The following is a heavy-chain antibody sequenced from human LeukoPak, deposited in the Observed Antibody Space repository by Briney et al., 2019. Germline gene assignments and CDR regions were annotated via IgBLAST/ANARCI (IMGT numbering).Heavy chain of an antibody. CDR2: IYHSGST. V-gene: IGHV4-38-2*01. CDR1: GYSISSGYY. D-gene: IGHD2-2*02. Sequence: SETLSLTRAVSGYSISSGYYWGWIRQPPGKGLEWIGSIYHSGSTYYNPSLESRVTIPVDTSKNQFSLKLSSVTAADTAVYYCARNIPHCSSTSCYTLLDYWGQGTLVTVPS. CDR3: ARNIPHCSSTSCYTLLDY. J-gene: IGHJ4*02.